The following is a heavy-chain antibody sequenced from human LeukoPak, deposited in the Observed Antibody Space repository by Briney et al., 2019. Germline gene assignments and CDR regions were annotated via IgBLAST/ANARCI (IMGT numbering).Heavy chain of an antibody. CDR2: INHSGST. J-gene: IGHJ4*02. CDR1: GGSFSGYY. Sequence: SETLSLTCAVYGGSFSGYYWSWIRQPPGKGLEWIGEINHSGSTDYNPSLKRRVTISVDTSKTQFSLKLSSVTAADTAVYYCARRYSYGDFDYWGQGTLVTVSS. CDR3: ARRYSYGDFDY. D-gene: IGHD5-18*01. V-gene: IGHV4-34*01.